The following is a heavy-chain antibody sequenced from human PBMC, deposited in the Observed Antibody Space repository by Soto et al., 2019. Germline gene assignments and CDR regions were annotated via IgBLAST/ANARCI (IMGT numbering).Heavy chain of an antibody. Sequence: EVQLLESGGGLVQPGGSLRLSCAASGFTFSSYAMSWVRQAPGKGLEWVSAISGSGGSTYYADSVKGRFTISRDNSKNTLYLQMNSLRAEDTAVYYCAKSGSDWYFNPDENWFDPWGQGTLVTVSS. V-gene: IGHV3-23*01. CDR3: AKSGSDWYFNPDENWFDP. CDR1: GFTFSSYA. CDR2: ISGSGGST. J-gene: IGHJ5*02. D-gene: IGHD6-19*01.